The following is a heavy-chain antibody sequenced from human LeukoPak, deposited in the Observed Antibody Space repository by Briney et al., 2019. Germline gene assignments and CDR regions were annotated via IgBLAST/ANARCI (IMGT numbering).Heavy chain of an antibody. CDR1: GFTFSSSW. D-gene: IGHD1-7*01. J-gene: IGHJ5*02. CDR3: SRDGTTSNWVAYNWFDP. CDR2: INSDGSST. V-gene: IGHV3-74*01. Sequence: PGGSLRLSCAASGFTFSSSWIHWVRQAPGKGLVWVSRINSDGSSTSYADSVKGRFTISRDNAKNTLYLQMNSLRADDTAVYYCSRDGTTSNWVAYNWFDPWGQGTLVTVSS.